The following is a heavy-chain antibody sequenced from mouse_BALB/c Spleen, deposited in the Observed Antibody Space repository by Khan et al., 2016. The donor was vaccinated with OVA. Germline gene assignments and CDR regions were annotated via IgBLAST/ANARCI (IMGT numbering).Heavy chain of an antibody. J-gene: IGHJ4*01. V-gene: IGHV5-9-3*01. CDR2: ISSGGHYT. Sequence: EVELVESGGGVVKPGGSLKLSCSASGFTFSSFAMSWVRQTPEKRLEWVATISSGGHYTFYPDSVKGRFTISRDNARNNLYLQMSSLMSEDTAMYYCARSLVDYYAMDCWGQGTSVTVSS. D-gene: IGHD2-2*01. CDR3: ARSLVDYYAMDC. CDR1: GFTFSSFA.